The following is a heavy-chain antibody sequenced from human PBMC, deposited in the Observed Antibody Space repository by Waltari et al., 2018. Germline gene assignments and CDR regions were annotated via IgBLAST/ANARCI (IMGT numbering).Heavy chain of an antibody. CDR1: GFTFSSYG. D-gene: IGHD6-6*01. CDR2: ISYDGSNK. V-gene: IGHV3-30*18. CDR3: AKESSSIAARRVYFDY. Sequence: QVQLVESGGGVVQPGRSLRLSCAASGFTFSSYGMHWVRQAPGKGLEWVAVISYDGSNKYYADSVKGRFTISRDNSKNTLYLQMNSLRAEDTAVYYCAKESSSIAARRVYFDYWGQGTLVTVSS. J-gene: IGHJ4*02.